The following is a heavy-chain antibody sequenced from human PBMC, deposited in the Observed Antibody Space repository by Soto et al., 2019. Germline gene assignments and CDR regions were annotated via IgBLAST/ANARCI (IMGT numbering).Heavy chain of an antibody. D-gene: IGHD3-10*01. CDR1: GFTFSSYA. CDR3: AKDGYGSGTYFP. CDR2: ISGSGGST. Sequence: GWYLILSCAASGFTFSSYAMSWVRQAPGKGLEWVSAISGSGGSTYYADSVKGRFTISRDNSKNTLYLQMNSLRAEDTAVYYCAKDGYGSGTYFPWGKGTLVTVS. J-gene: IGHJ5*02. V-gene: IGHV3-23*01.